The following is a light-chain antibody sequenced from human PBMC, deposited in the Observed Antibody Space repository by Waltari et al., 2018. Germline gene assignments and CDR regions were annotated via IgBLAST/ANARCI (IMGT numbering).Light chain of an antibody. J-gene: IGLJ2*01. CDR1: GGHTYNA. CDR3: QAWGTGFRV. CDR2: VNTDVSH. V-gene: IGLV4-69*01. Sequence: QLVLTQSPSASASLGASVKLTCTVSGGHTYNAIAWHPPRPEKGPRYSLKVNTDVSHAKGAGIPDRFSGSRSGAERYLPISSLQSDDEADYYCQAWGTGFRVFGGGTKLTVL.